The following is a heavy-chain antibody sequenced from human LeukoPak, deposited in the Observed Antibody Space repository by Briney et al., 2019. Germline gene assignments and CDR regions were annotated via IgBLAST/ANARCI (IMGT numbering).Heavy chain of an antibody. CDR3: ARGAYYYDSRGGFDY. Sequence: PSETLSLTCTVSGGSISSGSYYRSWIRQPAGKGLEWIGRIYTSGSTNYNPSLKSRVTISVDTSKNQFSLKLSSVTAADTAVYYCARGAYYYDSRGGFDYWGQGTLVTVSS. V-gene: IGHV4-61*02. CDR2: IYTSGST. J-gene: IGHJ4*02. CDR1: GGSISSGSYY. D-gene: IGHD3-22*01.